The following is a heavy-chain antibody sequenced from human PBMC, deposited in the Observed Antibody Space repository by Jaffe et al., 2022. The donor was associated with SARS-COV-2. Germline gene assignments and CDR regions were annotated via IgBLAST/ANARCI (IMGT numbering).Heavy chain of an antibody. CDR3: AKKSSNYDVLSGYYDY. D-gene: IGHD3-3*01. CDR2: ISGSGDST. Sequence: EVQLVESGGGLVQPGGSLRLSCAASGFTFRSYAMTWVRQAPGKGLEWVSGISGSGDSTYYTDSVKGRFTISRDNSKNTLYLQMNTLTAEDTALYYCAKKSSNYDVLSGYYDYWGQGILVTVSS. CDR1: GFTFRSYA. J-gene: IGHJ4*02. V-gene: IGHV3-23*04.